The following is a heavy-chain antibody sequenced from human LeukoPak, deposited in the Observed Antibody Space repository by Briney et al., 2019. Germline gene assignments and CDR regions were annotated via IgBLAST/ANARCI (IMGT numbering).Heavy chain of an antibody. CDR1: GGSISSCDYY. CDR3: ARERIAAAGNRVGVYGMDV. V-gene: IGHV4-30-4*01. Sequence: PAETLSLTCTVSGGSISSCDYYWSWIRQPPGKGLEWIGYIYYGGSTFFHPLLKRRVTKSVETFKKQFSLKLSSVTAADTAVYYCARERIAAAGNRVGVYGMDVWGQGTTVTVSS. D-gene: IGHD6-13*01. J-gene: IGHJ6*02. CDR2: IYYGGST.